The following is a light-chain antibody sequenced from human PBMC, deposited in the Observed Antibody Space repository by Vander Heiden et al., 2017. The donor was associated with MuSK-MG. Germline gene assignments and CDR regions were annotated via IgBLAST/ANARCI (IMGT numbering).Light chain of an antibody. J-gene: IGKJ1*01. V-gene: IGKV1-8*01. Sequence: AIRMTQSPSSLSASTGDRVTITCRASQGISSYLAWYQQKPGKATKRLIYAVSTYQSRVQSRFSGSGSRTDVTLTISCLQSEDFATYYALPDESAGPTCGQGN. CDR2: AVS. CDR3: LPDESAGPT. CDR1: QGISSY.